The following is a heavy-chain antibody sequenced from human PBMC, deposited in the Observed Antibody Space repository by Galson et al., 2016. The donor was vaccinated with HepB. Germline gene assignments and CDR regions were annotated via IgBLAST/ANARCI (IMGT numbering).Heavy chain of an antibody. CDR2: ISGSGGKT. D-gene: IGHD3-10*01. J-gene: IGHJ1*01. Sequence: SLRLSCAVSAGTFNNYAMKWVRQAPRKGLQWVAAISGSGGKTSYEDSVRGRFTISRDNSKNPLFLRMNSVGVEDTAVYFCAKRGCFGELDKWGQGTGVVVSS. V-gene: IGHV3-23*01. CDR1: AGTFNNYA. CDR3: AKRGCFGELDK.